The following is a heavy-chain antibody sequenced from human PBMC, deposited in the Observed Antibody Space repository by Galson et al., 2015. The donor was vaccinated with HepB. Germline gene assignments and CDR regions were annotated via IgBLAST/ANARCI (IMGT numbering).Heavy chain of an antibody. J-gene: IGHJ5*02. V-gene: IGHV3-49*04. D-gene: IGHD6-19*01. CDR3: TGGRWLAWFDP. CDR1: GFTFGDYD. Sequence: SLRLSCATSGFTFGDYDMNWVRQAPGKGLEWVGFIRSNGYGATTEYAAPVKGRFTISRDDSKSIAYLQMNSLKTEDTAFYYCTGGRWLAWFDPWGQGTLVTVSS. CDR2: IRSNGYGATT.